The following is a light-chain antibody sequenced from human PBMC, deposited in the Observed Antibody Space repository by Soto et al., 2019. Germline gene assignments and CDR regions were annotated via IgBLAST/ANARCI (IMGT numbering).Light chain of an antibody. V-gene: IGKV4-1*01. CDR2: LAS. CDR3: QQYYNTPLFT. J-gene: IGKJ3*01. Sequence: DIVMTQSPDSLAVSLGERATINCKSSQSVLYNSNNKNYLAWYQQKPGQPPKLLIYLASTRESGVPDRFSGSGSGTEFTLPISSLQAEDVAVYYCQQYYNTPLFTFGPGTKVEIK. CDR1: QSVLYNSNNKNY.